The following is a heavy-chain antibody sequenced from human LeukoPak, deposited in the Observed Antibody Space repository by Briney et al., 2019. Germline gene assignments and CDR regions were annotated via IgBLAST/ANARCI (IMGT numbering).Heavy chain of an antibody. CDR3: ARPLTYCGGDCYSLGF. V-gene: IGHV4-59*01. CDR1: GGSISSYY. J-gene: IGHJ4*02. CDR2: IYYTGST. Sequence: SETLSLTCTVSGGSISSYYWSWIRQPPGKGPEWIGHIYYTGSTNYNPSLKSRVTISVDTSQNQFSLKVNSVTAADTAVYYCARPLTYCGGDCYSLGFWGQGTLVTVSS. D-gene: IGHD2-21*02.